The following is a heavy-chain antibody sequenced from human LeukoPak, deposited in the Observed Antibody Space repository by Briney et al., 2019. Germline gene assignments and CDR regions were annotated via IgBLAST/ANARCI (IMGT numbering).Heavy chain of an antibody. CDR1: GFTFSDAW. V-gene: IGHV3-15*01. J-gene: IGHJ4*02. CDR2: IKSKTDGGTT. CDR3: TTMVMGY. D-gene: IGHD5-18*01. Sequence: AGGSLTLSCAASGFTFSDAWMSWVRQAPGGGLEWVGRIKSKTDGGTTDYAAPVKSRFTSTRDASKNTLYLQINSLKTEDTAVYNCTTMVMGYWGQGTLVTVSS.